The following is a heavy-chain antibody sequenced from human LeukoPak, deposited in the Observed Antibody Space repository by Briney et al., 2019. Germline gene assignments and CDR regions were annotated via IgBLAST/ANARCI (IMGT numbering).Heavy chain of an antibody. Sequence: GGSLRLSCAASGFTFGSYWMHWVRQAPGKGLVWVSRINTDGGSTTYADSVKGRFTISRDNAKNTLYLQMNSLSTEDTAVYYCAKVITYDSSGYYRHPDYWGQGTLVTVSS. J-gene: IGHJ4*02. D-gene: IGHD3-22*01. V-gene: IGHV3-74*01. CDR1: GFTFGSYW. CDR3: AKVITYDSSGYYRHPDY. CDR2: INTDGGST.